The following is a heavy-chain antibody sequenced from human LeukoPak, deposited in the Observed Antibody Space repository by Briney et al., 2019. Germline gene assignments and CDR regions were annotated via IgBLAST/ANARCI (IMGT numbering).Heavy chain of an antibody. Sequence: PSETLSLTCTVSGGSISSSSYYWGWICQPPGKGLEWIGSIYYSGSTYYNPSLKSRVTISVDTSKNQFSLKLSSVTAADTAVYYCARDGGDGYNPYYYYGMDVWGQGTTVTVSS. D-gene: IGHD3-16*01. J-gene: IGHJ6*02. CDR1: GGSISSSSYY. CDR3: ARDGGDGYNPYYYYGMDV. CDR2: IYYSGST. V-gene: IGHV4-39*07.